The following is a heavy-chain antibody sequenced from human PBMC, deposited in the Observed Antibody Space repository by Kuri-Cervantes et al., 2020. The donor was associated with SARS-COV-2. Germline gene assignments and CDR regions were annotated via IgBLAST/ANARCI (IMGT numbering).Heavy chain of an antibody. CDR1: GVSCSDYY. CDR3: ARQGYCSGGSCYSGAMDV. V-gene: IGHV3-11*03. Sequence: GGSLRLSCAASGVSCSDYYMSWIRQAPGKGLEWVAYISSSGGIYMQYADSVKGRFTISRDNAKKSLYLDMNSLRAEDKAVYYCARQGYCSGGSCYSGAMDVWGQGTTVTVSS. CDR2: ISSSGGIYM. J-gene: IGHJ6*02. D-gene: IGHD2-15*01.